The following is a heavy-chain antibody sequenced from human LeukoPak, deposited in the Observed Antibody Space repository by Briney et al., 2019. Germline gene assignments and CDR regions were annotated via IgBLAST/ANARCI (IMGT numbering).Heavy chain of an antibody. D-gene: IGHD5-18*01. CDR2: ISHDGSNK. Sequence: PGGSLRLSCAASGFTFSSYAMHWVRQAPGKGLEWVAVISHDGSNKYYADSVKGRFTISRGNSKNTLYLQMNSLRAEDTAVYYCARDRRDTAMVIGWFDPWGQGTLVTVSS. J-gene: IGHJ5*02. CDR1: GFTFSSYA. V-gene: IGHV3-30*04. CDR3: ARDRRDTAMVIGWFDP.